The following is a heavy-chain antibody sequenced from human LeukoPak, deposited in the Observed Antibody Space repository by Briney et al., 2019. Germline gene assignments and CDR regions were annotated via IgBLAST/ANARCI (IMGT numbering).Heavy chain of an antibody. CDR2: IYYSGST. Sequence: SQTLSLTCTVSGGSISSGDYYWSWIRQPPGKGLEWIGYIYYSGSTYYNPSLKSRVTISVDTSKNQFSLKLSSVTPEDTAVYYCARDSGTYSFDFWGQGTLVTVSS. D-gene: IGHD1-26*01. J-gene: IGHJ5*01. V-gene: IGHV4-30-4*01. CDR1: GGSISSGDYY. CDR3: ARDSGTYSFDF.